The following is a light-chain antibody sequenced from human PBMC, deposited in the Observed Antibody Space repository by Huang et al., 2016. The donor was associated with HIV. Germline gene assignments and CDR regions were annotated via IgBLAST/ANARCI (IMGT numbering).Light chain of an antibody. V-gene: IGKV3-11*01. J-gene: IGKJ4*01. Sequence: EIVLTQSPATLSLSPGERATLSCRASESVNRYVAWYQQKPGQAPRLLIFDASNRATGIPARFSGSGSGTDFTLTISSLEPEDFAVYYCQQRHNWPLTFGGGTKVEIK. CDR2: DAS. CDR1: ESVNRY. CDR3: QQRHNWPLT.